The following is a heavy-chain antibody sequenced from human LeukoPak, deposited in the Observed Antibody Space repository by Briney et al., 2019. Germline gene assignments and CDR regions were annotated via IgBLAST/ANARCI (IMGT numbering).Heavy chain of an antibody. D-gene: IGHD1-26*01. V-gene: IGHV4-59*01. Sequence: SETLSLTCTVSGGSISSYYWSWIRQPPGKGLEWIGYIYYSGSTNYNPSLKSRVTISVDTYKNQFSLKLSSVTAAETAVYYCARVIVGATRDYYYYYMDVWGKGTTVTVSS. CDR1: GGSISSYY. CDR3: ARVIVGATRDYYYYYMDV. CDR2: IYYSGST. J-gene: IGHJ6*03.